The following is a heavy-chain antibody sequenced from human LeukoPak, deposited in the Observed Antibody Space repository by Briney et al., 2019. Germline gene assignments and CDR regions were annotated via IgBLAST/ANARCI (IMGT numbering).Heavy chain of an antibody. CDR3: ARVPPTFMGFGEPRGAFDI. CDR2: IYTSGST. V-gene: IGHV4-61*02. J-gene: IGHJ3*02. Sequence: PSETLSLTCTVSGGSISSGSYYWSWIRQPAGKGLEWIGRIYTSGSTNYNPSLKSRVTISVDTSKNQFSLKLSSVTAADTAVYYCARVPPTFMGFGEPRGAFDIWGQGTMVTVSS. CDR1: GGSISSGSYY. D-gene: IGHD3-10*01.